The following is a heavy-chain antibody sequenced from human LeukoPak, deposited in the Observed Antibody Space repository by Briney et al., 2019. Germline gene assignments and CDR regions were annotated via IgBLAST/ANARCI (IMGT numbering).Heavy chain of an antibody. Sequence: QPGRSLRLSCAASGFTFSSYGMHWVRQAPGKGLEWVAVISYDGSNKYYADSVKGRFTISRDNSKNTLYLQMNSLRAEDTAVYYCAKGSYGIFDYWGQGTLVTVSS. CDR3: AKGSYGIFDY. J-gene: IGHJ4*02. V-gene: IGHV3-30*18. D-gene: IGHD5-18*01. CDR1: GFTFSSYG. CDR2: ISYDGSNK.